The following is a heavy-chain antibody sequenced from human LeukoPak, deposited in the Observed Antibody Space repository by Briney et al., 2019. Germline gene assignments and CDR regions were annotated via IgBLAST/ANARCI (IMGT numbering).Heavy chain of an antibody. CDR2: ISSSSSYI. CDR3: ARAGMETDPLDYYYYMDV. Sequence: GGSLRLSCAASGFTFSSYSMNWVRQAPGKGLEWVSSISSSSSYIYYADSVKGRFTISRDNAKNSLYLQMNSLRAEDTAVYYCARAGMETDPLDYYYYMDVWGKGTTVTVSS. CDR1: GFTFSSYS. V-gene: IGHV3-21*01. D-gene: IGHD5-18*01. J-gene: IGHJ6*03.